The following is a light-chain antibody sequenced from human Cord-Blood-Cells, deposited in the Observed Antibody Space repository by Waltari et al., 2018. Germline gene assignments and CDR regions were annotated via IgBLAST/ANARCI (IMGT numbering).Light chain of an antibody. CDR2: DAS. CDR1: QDISNY. J-gene: IGKJ4*01. Sequence: DIQMTQSPSSLSASVGDRVTITCQASQDISNYLNWYQQKPGEAPKLLIYDASNFETGVPSRFSGSGSGTDFTFTIRSLQPEDIATYYCQQYDNLPLTFGGGTKVEIK. CDR3: QQYDNLPLT. V-gene: IGKV1-33*01.